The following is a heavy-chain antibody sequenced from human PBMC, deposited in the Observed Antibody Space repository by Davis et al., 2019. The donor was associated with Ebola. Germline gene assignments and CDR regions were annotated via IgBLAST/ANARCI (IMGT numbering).Heavy chain of an antibody. CDR3: AKVRYYDFWSGYR. J-gene: IGHJ4*02. D-gene: IGHD3-3*01. CDR2: ISYDGSNK. CDR1: GFTFSSYA. V-gene: IGHV3-30-3*01. Sequence: GESLKISCAASGFTFSSYAMHWVRQAPGKGLEWVAVISYDGSNKYYADSVKGRFTISRDNSKNTLYLQMNSLRAEDTAVYYCAKVRYYDFWSGYRWGQGTLVTVSS.